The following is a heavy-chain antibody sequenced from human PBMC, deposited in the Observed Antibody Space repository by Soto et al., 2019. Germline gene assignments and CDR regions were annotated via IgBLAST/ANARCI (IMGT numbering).Heavy chain of an antibody. D-gene: IGHD2-15*01. V-gene: IGHV3-7*03. Sequence: PVGSLRLSCAASGFTFSSYWMSWVRQAPGKGLEWVANIKQDGSEKYYVDSVKGRFTISRDNAKNSLYLQMNSLRAEDTAVYYCASRCSGGSCYHHYFDYWGQGTLVTVSS. J-gene: IGHJ4*02. CDR3: ASRCSGGSCYHHYFDY. CDR1: GFTFSSYW. CDR2: IKQDGSEK.